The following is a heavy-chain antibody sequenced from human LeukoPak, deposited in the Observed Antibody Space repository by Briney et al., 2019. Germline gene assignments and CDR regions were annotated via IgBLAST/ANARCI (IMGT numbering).Heavy chain of an antibody. Sequence: GGSLRLSCAASGFTFRSYGMHWVRQAPGKGLEWVAFIRYDGNNKYYADSVKGRFTISRDNSKNTLYLQMNSLRAEDTAVYYCARVVPPTDYGSGSYFWDPYYFDYWGQGTLVTVSS. D-gene: IGHD3-10*01. CDR3: ARVVPPTDYGSGSYFWDPYYFDY. CDR1: GFTFRSYG. CDR2: IRYDGNNK. J-gene: IGHJ4*02. V-gene: IGHV3-30*02.